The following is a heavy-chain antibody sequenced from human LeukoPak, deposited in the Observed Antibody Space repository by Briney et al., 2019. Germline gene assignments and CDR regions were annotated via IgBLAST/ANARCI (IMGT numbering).Heavy chain of an antibody. Sequence: GRSLRLSCAASGFTFSSYGMHWVRQAPGKGLEGGSGISYDGSKKYHADSVKGRFTIPRDNSKNTVYLQMNSLRAEDTAMYHCARSSGGSHFDYWGQGTLVTVSS. CDR1: GFTFSSYG. CDR3: ARSSGGSHFDY. V-gene: IGHV3-30*03. J-gene: IGHJ4*02. D-gene: IGHD1-26*01. CDR2: ISYDGSKK.